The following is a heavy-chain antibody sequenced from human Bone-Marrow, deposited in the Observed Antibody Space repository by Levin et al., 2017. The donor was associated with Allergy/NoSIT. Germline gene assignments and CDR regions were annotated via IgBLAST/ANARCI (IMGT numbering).Heavy chain of an antibody. J-gene: IGHJ5*02. D-gene: IGHD3-10*01. V-gene: IGHV1-24*01. CDR1: GYTLTELS. CDR3: ATDRGNWFDP. Sequence: ASVKVSCKVSGYTLTELSMHWVRQAPGKGLEWMGGFSPADGAPISAQTFQGRVTMTEDTSTDTAYMELSSLRSEDTAVYYCATDRGNWFDPWGQGTLVTVSS. CDR2: FSPADGAP.